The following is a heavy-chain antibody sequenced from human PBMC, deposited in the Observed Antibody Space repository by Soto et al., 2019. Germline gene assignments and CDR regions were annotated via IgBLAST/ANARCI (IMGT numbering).Heavy chain of an antibody. J-gene: IGHJ3*02. CDR1: GGSISSGGYY. Sequence: QVQLQASGPGLVKPSQTLSLTCTVSGGSISSGGYYWSWIRQPPGKALEWIGYIYYSGSTYYNPSLKSRVTISVDTSKNQFSLKLSSVTAADTAVYYCARVSGSDAFDIWGQGTMVTVSS. D-gene: IGHD3-10*01. V-gene: IGHV4-31*03. CDR2: IYYSGST. CDR3: ARVSGSDAFDI.